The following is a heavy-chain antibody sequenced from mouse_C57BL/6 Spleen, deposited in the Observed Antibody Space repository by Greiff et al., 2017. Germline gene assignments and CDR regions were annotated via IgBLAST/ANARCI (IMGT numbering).Heavy chain of an antibody. D-gene: IGHD1-1*01. Sequence: EVKLMESGPGLVKPSQSLSLTCSVTGYSITSGYYWNWIRQFPGNKLEWMGYISYDGSNNYNPSLKNRISITRDTSKNQFFLKLNSVTTEDTATYYWARGYGSSYAYFDYWGQGTTLTVSS. CDR3: ARGYGSSYAYFDY. J-gene: IGHJ2*01. CDR2: ISYDGSN. CDR1: GYSITSGYY. V-gene: IGHV3-6*01.